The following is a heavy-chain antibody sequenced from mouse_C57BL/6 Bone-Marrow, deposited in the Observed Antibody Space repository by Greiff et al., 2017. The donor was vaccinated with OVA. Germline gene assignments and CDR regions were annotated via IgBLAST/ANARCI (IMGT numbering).Heavy chain of an antibody. J-gene: IGHJ2*01. Sequence: DVHLVESGGGLVQPGGSLSLSCAASGFTFTDYYMSWVRQPPGKALEWLGFIRNKANGYTTEYSASVKGRFTISRDNSQSILYLQMNALRAEDSATYYCARSLLGPFDDWGQGTTLTVSS. D-gene: IGHD4-1*01. CDR3: ARSLLGPFDD. V-gene: IGHV7-3*01. CDR1: GFTFTDYY. CDR2: IRNKANGYTT.